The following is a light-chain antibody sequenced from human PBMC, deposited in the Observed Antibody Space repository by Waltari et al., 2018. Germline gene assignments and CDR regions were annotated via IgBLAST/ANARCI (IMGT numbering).Light chain of an antibody. CDR3: GTWDSSLSGAV. CDR1: SYNIGNNY. V-gene: IGLV1-51*02. CDR2: ENT. Sequence: QSVLTQPPSVSAAPGQRVTISPSGGSYNIGNNYVSWYRQFPGTAPKLLIYENTERPSGIPGRFSGSKSGTSATLDITGLQAGDEADYYCGTWDSSLSGAVFGGGTHLTVL. J-gene: IGLJ7*01.